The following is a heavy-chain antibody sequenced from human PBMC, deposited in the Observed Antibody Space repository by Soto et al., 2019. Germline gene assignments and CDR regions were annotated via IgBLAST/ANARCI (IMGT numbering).Heavy chain of an antibody. CDR3: ASLYDNTRGNFGY. CDR1: GDSFSRST. Sequence: QVQLVQSGAEVKRPGSSVKVSCKACGDSFSRSTFSWVRQAAGQGLEWMGRFIPMLGIANYAQTFQSRATITADKSKSTAYMELRSLRCEYTVVYYRASLYDNTRGNFGYWGQGTLVTGSS. J-gene: IGHJ4*02. V-gene: IGHV1-69*02. CDR2: FIPMLGIA. D-gene: IGHD3-9*01.